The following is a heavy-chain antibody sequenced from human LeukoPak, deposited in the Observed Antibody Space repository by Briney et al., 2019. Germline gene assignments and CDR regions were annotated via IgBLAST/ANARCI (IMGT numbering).Heavy chain of an antibody. CDR1: GHTFTGYY. V-gene: IGHV1-2*02. CDR3: ARASGSYWWFDS. J-gene: IGHJ5*01. CDR2: VNPNSGDT. D-gene: IGHD1-26*01. Sequence: ASVKVSCKASGHTFTGYYLHWVRLAPGQGLEWMGCVNPNSGDTNYAQKFQGSVTMTRDTSISTVYMELSRLRSDDTAVYYCARASGSYWWFDSWGQGTLVTVSS.